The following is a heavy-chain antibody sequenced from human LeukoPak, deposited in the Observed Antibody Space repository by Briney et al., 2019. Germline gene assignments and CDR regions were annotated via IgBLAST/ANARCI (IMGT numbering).Heavy chain of an antibody. CDR3: ARASGSPAFPFDY. J-gene: IGHJ4*02. Sequence: PSATLSLTCTVSGGSISSGSYYWSWLRPPAGKGLEWIGRIYTSGSTNYNPSLKSRVTISVDTSKNQFSLKVNSVTAADTAMYYCARASGSPAFPFDYWGQGTLVTVSS. V-gene: IGHV4-61*02. D-gene: IGHD2/OR15-2a*01. CDR2: IYTSGST. CDR1: GGSISSGSYY.